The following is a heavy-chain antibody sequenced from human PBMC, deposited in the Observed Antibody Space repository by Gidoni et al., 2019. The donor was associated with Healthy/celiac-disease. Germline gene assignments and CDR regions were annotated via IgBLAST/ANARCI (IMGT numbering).Heavy chain of an antibody. D-gene: IGHD3-22*01. V-gene: IGHV3-30*18. CDR2: ISYDGSNK. J-gene: IGHJ3*01. Sequence: QVQLVESGGGVVQPGRSLRLTCAASGFTFSSYCMHWFRHDPGKGLEWVAVISYDGSNKYYADSVKGRFTISRDNSKNTLYLQMNSLRAEDTAVYYCAKSEPSYLPYYYDSSGYVDHGLDCWGQVTMVTVSS. CDR3: AKSEPSYLPYYYDSSGYVDHGLDC. CDR1: GFTFSSYC.